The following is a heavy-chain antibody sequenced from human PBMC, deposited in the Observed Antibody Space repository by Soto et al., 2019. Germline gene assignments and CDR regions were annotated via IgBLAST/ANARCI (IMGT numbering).Heavy chain of an antibody. CDR2: ISAHNGNT. CDR3: ARRRYGDS. CDR1: GYGFTTYG. J-gene: IGHJ4*02. D-gene: IGHD1-1*01. Sequence: QIHLVQSGAEVKKPGASVKVSCKGSGYGFTTYGITWVRQAPGQGLEWMAWISAHNGNTNYAQKLQGRGTVTRDTSTSTAYMELRSLRSDGTAVYYGARRRYGDSWGQGALVTVSS. V-gene: IGHV1-18*01.